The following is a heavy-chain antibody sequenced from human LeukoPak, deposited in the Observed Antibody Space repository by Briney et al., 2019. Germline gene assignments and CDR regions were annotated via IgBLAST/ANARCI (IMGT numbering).Heavy chain of an antibody. V-gene: IGHV3-48*03. Sequence: GGSLRLYCAASGFTFSSYEMNWVRQAPGKGLEWVSYISSSGSTIYYADSVKGRFTISRDNAKNSLYLQMNSLRAEDTAVYYCAELGITMIGGVWGKGTTVTITS. J-gene: IGHJ6*04. D-gene: IGHD3-10*02. CDR1: GFTFSSYE. CDR3: AELGITMIGGV. CDR2: ISSSGSTI.